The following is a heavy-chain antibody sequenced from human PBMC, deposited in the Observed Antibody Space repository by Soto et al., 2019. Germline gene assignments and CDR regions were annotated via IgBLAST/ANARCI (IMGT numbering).Heavy chain of an antibody. J-gene: IGHJ4*02. CDR3: AKDPSIAVAGYYFDF. CDR2: ISGSGGST. CDR1: GFTFSSYA. Sequence: GGSLRLSCAASGFTFSSYAMSWVRQAPGKGLEWVSAISGSGGSTYYADSVKGRFTISRDNSKNTLYLQMDSLRAEDTAVYFCAKDPSIAVAGYYFDFWGQGTLVTVSS. V-gene: IGHV3-23*01. D-gene: IGHD6-19*01.